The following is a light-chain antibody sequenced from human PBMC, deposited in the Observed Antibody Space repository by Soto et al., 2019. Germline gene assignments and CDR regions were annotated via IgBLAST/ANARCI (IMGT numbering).Light chain of an antibody. CDR1: QSVNRWS. J-gene: IGKJ1*01. CDR3: QQYDNSRT. V-gene: IGKV3-20*01. CDR2: TIS. Sequence: VLTQSPGTLSLSPGERATLSCRASQSVNRWSLAWYQQKPGQAPRLLISTISNRATGIPDRLSGSGSGADFTLTISRLEPEDFAVYYCQQYDNSRTFGQGTKVDIK.